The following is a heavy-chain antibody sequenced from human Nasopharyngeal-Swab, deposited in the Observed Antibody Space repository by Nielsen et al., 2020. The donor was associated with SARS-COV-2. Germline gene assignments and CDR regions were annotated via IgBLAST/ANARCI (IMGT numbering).Heavy chain of an antibody. CDR3: TRDTFGPTDS. V-gene: IGHV3-74*01. CDR1: GFSLSSYW. Sequence: GESLKISCAASGFSLSSYWMHWVRQAPGKGLSWVSRINPDGNTINYADSVKGRFTNSRDTAKNTLYLQMSSLRVEDTAVYYCTRDTFGPTDSWGQGTLVTVSS. CDR2: INPDGNTI. D-gene: IGHD2/OR15-2a*01. J-gene: IGHJ4*02.